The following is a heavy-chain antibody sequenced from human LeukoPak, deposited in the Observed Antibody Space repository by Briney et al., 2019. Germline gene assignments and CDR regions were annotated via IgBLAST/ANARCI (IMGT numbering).Heavy chain of an antibody. CDR1: GFTFSSYE. CDR3: ARYGSPHYYYYYMDV. V-gene: IGHV3-48*03. Sequence: PGGSLRLSCAASGFTFSSYEMNWVRQAPGKGLEWVSYISSSGSTIYYADSVKGRFTISRDNAKNSLYLQMNSLRAEDTAVYYCARYGSPHYYYYYMDVWGKGTTVTVSS. CDR2: ISSSGSTI. D-gene: IGHD5-24*01. J-gene: IGHJ6*03.